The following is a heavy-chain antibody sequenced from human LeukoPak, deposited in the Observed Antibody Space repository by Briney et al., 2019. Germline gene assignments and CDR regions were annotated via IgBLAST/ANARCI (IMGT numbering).Heavy chain of an antibody. D-gene: IGHD2-15*01. J-gene: IGHJ4*02. CDR1: GFSVSANY. CDR2: IHNGGDT. CDR3: ARERYCSGASRPNSNRYFDF. Sequence: GGSLRLSCTASGFSVSANYMSWVRQAPGKGLEWVSVIHNGGDTYYADSVKGRFTISRDNSKNTLYLQMNSLRAEDTAVYYCARERYCSGASRPNSNRYFDFWGQGTLVTVSS. V-gene: IGHV3-66*02.